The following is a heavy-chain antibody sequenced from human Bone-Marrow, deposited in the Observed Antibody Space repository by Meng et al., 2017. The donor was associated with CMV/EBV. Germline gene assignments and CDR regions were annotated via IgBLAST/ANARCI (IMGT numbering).Heavy chain of an antibody. CDR3: ARCSPFALGTGDWFDP. J-gene: IGHJ5*02. CDR2: IYYSGST. Sequence: SETLSLTCTVSGGSISSYYWSWIRQPPGKGLEWIGYIYYSGSTNYNPSLKSRVTISVDKSKNQFSLKLSSVTAADTAVYYCARCSPFALGTGDWFDPWGQGTLATVSS. V-gene: IGHV4-59*01. CDR1: GGSISSYY. D-gene: IGHD7-27*01.